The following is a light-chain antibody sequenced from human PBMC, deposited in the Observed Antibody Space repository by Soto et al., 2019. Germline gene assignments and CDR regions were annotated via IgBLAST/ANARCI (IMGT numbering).Light chain of an antibody. CDR3: QQYGSSPIN. CDR2: GAS. CDR1: QSVTSSY. Sequence: ETVLAQVSGTLSLPPGAVPTVSCRASQSVTSSYLAWYQQKPGQAPRLLIYGASSRATGIPDRFSGSGSGTDFTLTISRLEPEDFAVYYCQQYGSSPINFGQGTQLEIK. J-gene: IGKJ5*01. V-gene: IGKV3-20*01.